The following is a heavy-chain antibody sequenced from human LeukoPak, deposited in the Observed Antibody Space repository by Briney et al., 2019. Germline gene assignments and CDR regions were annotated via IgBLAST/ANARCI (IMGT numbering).Heavy chain of an antibody. V-gene: IGHV3-9*03. CDR3: AKDMSAGLTGTPFDC. CDR2: ITWTGGGI. CDR1: GFIFDDYA. D-gene: IGHD3-9*01. Sequence: GGSLRLSCAASGFIFDDYAMHWVRQAPGKGLEWVSGITWTGGGIEYADAVKGRFTISRDNAKNSLYLEMNSLRAEDMALYYCAKDMSAGLTGTPFDCWGQGTLVTVSS. J-gene: IGHJ4*02.